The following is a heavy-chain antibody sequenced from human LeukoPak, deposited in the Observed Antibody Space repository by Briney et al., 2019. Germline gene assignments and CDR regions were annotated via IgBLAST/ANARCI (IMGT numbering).Heavy chain of an antibody. CDR2: ISYSGSI. V-gene: IGHV4-39*01. D-gene: IGHD3-22*01. J-gene: IGHJ4*02. CDR3: RGYDSSGNWLFDY. Sequence: SETLSLTCTVSGDSISSGSYYWAWVRQPPGKGLEWFGSISYSGSIYYNPSLKTRVTMSVDTSKNQFSLRLSSVTAADTALYYCRGYDSSGNWLFDYWGQGTLVTVSS. CDR1: GDSISSGSYY.